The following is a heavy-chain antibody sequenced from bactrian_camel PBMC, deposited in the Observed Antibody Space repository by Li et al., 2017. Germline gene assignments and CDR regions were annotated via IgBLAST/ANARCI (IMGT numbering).Heavy chain of an antibody. D-gene: IGHD1*01. CDR1: GFTFSSSS. J-gene: IGHJ4*01. V-gene: IGHV3S1*01. Sequence: VQLVESGGGSVQAGGSLRLSCAVSGFTFSSSSMYWVRQAPGKGLEWVSRIIHDGDTTSCADSVKGRFTISHDNAKNSVDLQMNSLKPDDTAVYYCAATGQMLSVAGCRTQGTQVTVS. CDR2: IIHDGDTT.